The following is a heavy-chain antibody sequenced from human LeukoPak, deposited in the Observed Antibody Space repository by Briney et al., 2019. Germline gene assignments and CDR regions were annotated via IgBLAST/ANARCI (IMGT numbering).Heavy chain of an antibody. CDR1: GGSISSYY. Sequence: SETLSLTCTVSGGSISSYYWSWIRQPPGKGLEWIGYIYYSGSTNYNPSLKSRATISVDTSKNQFSLKLSSVTAADTAVYYCARGLVVVPDAFDIWGQGTMVTVSS. J-gene: IGHJ3*02. V-gene: IGHV4-59*01. CDR2: IYYSGST. D-gene: IGHD3-22*01. CDR3: ARGLVVVPDAFDI.